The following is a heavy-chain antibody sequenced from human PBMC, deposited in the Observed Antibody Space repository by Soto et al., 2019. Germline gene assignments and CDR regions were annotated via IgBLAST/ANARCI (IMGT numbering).Heavy chain of an antibody. CDR2: INTNGGRT. CDR1: ADTFTSYY. Sequence: ASVKVSCKAPADTFTSYYIHWVRQAPGHGLEWMGIINTNGGRTRYAQTFQVRITITADTSTSTDYMELGSRRSEDTAVYYCARSSGGVFGIIIEGSNSLAPSGQGSLVTV. V-gene: IGHV1-46*01. J-gene: IGHJ5*02. D-gene: IGHD3-16*02. CDR3: ARSSGGVFGIIIEGSNSLAP.